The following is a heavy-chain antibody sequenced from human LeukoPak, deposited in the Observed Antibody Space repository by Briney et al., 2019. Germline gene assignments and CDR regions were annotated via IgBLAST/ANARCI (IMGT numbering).Heavy chain of an antibody. CDR3: AKESWFGEFHTGDY. V-gene: IGHV3-23*01. J-gene: IGHJ4*02. CDR1: GFTFSSYA. CDR2: ISGSGGST. D-gene: IGHD3-10*01. Sequence: TGGSLRLSCAASGFTFSSYAMSWVRQAPGKGLEWVSAISGSGGSTYYADSVKGRFTISRDNSKNTLYLQMNSLRAEDTAVYYCAKESWFGEFHTGDYWGQGTLVTVSS.